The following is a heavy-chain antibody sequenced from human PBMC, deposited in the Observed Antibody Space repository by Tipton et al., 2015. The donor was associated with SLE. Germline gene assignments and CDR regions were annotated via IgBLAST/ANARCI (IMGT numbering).Heavy chain of an antibody. J-gene: IGHJ6*03. D-gene: IGHD3-16*01. CDR3: ESEGGGGLYYYYYYKDV. V-gene: IGHV1-69*05. Sequence: QLVQSGAEVKKPGASVKVSCKASGYTFTSYGISWVRQAPGQGLEWMGGIIPIFGTANYAQKFQGRVTITTDESTSTAYMELSSRGSGATAVYYVESEGGGGLYYYYYYKDVWGKGTTVTVSS. CDR2: IIPIFGTA. CDR1: GYTFTSYG.